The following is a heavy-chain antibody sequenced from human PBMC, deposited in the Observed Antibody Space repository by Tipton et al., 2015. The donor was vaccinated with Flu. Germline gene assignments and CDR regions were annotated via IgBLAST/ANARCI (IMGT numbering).Heavy chain of an antibody. D-gene: IGHD3-22*01. V-gene: IGHV1-46*01. CDR3: ARGFDNSGYDQYFFDH. Sequence: QVQLVQSGAEVRRPGASVKISCRTSGYIFTDFLIHWVRRAPGHGLEWMGAINTNYDRWGSAQRFQGRVTMTRDKSTSTAYMELSSLRSEDAAIYYCARGFDNSGYDQYFFDHWGQGTPVTVSS. J-gene: IGHJ4*02. CDR2: INTNYDRW. CDR1: GYIFTDFL.